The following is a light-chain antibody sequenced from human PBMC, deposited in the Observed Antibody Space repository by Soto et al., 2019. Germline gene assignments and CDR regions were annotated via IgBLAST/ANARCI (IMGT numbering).Light chain of an antibody. V-gene: IGKV3-15*01. CDR1: QSVRSS. CDR2: DAS. Sequence: EIGMTQSPATLSVSPGERATLSCRASQSVRSSLAWYQQKPGQAPRLLIYDASTRATGVPARFSGSGSGTDFTLTISSLQSEDFAVYYCQQYNNWPPITFGQGTRLEIK. CDR3: QQYNNWPPIT. J-gene: IGKJ5*01.